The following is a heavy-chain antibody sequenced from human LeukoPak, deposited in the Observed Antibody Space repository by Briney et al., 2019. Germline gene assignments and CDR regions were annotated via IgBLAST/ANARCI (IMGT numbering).Heavy chain of an antibody. J-gene: IGHJ3*02. CDR2: IYYSGST. D-gene: IGHD3-22*01. CDR3: ARAYDSSGYSPQPNAFDI. V-gene: IGHV4-30-4*01. CDR1: GGSISSGDYY. Sequence: SETLSLTCTVSGGSISSGDYYWSWIRQPPGKGLEWIGYIYYSGSTYYNPSLKSRVTISVDTSKHQFSLKLSSVTAADTAVYYCARAYDSSGYSPQPNAFDIWGQGTMVTVSS.